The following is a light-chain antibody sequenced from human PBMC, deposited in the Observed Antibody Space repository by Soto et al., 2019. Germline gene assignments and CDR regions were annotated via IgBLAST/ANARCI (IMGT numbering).Light chain of an antibody. J-gene: IGKJ4*01. Sequence: EIVLTQSPATLSLSPGERATLSCRASQSVNNYLAWYQQKPGQAPRLLIYDASSRATDIPARFSGSGSGTEFTLTISSLQSEDFAFYYCQQNNKWPPVTFGGGTKVEIK. V-gene: IGKV3-11*01. CDR3: QQNNKWPPVT. CDR1: QSVNNY. CDR2: DAS.